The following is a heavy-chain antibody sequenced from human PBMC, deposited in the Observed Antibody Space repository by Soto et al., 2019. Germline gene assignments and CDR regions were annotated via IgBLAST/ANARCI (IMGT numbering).Heavy chain of an antibody. CDR1: GGYIRSGGYS. Sequence: SETLCLTCAVSGGYIRSGGYSWSWISQHPGKGLEWIGYIYYSGSTYYNPSLKSRVTISVDTSKNQFSLKLSPVTAADTAVYYCARGRTSSPTPGDYWGQGTLVTVSS. D-gene: IGHD2-2*01. J-gene: IGHJ4*02. CDR2: IYYSGST. V-gene: IGHV4-31*11. CDR3: ARGRTSSPTPGDY.